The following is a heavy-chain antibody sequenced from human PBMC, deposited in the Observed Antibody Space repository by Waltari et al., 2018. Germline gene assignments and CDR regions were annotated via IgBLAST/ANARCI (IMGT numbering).Heavy chain of an antibody. J-gene: IGHJ4*02. Sequence: EVQLVESGGGLIQPGGSLRLSCAASGFPVSSNYMSWVRQAPGKGLEWVSVSYSGGSTYDADSVKGRFTISRDNSKNTLYLQMNSLRAEDTAVYYWAAQQHYYDSSGYYWYCDYWGQGTLVTVSS. CDR3: AAQQHYYDSSGYYWYCDY. CDR1: GFPVSSNY. CDR2: SYSGGST. V-gene: IGHV3-53*01. D-gene: IGHD3-22*01.